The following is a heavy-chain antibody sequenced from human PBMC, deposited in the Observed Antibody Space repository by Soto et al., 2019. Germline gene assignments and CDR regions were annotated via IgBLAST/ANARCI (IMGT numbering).Heavy chain of an antibody. V-gene: IGHV3-11*01. CDR3: ARGQDVFLCYCMDV. J-gene: IGHJ6*04. CDR1: GFKVSDYY. D-gene: IGHD3-10*02. CDR2: ISRSGNTI. Sequence: QAQLVESGGGLVKPGGSLTLSCAVSGFKVSDYYMSWIRQAPGKGLDWVSMISRSGNTIHYVDSVKGRFTISKDNAKNSLYLQMTSLSPEDTAVYYCARGQDVFLCYCMDVWVKGTTVTVSP.